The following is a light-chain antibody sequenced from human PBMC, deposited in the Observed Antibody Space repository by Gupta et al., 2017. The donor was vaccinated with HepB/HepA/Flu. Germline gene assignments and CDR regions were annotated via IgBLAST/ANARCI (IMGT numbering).Light chain of an antibody. Sequence: QSVLTQPPSASGTPGQRVTFSCSGSRSSFGGNYVNWYQQLPGTAPKLLIYRNNQRPSGVPDRFSGSKSGTSASLAISGLRSEDEADYYCAAWDDSLSAVVFGGGTKLTV. CDR3: AAWDDSLSAVV. V-gene: IGLV1-47*01. CDR2: RNN. CDR1: RSSFGGNY. J-gene: IGLJ2*01.